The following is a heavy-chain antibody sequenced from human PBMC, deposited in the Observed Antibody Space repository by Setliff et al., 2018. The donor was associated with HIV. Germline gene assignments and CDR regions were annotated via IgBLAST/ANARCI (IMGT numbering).Heavy chain of an antibody. CDR2: INANSGSP. J-gene: IGHJ5*02. CDR1: GYNFENYA. Sequence: GASVKVSCKTSGYNFENYAINWVRQAPGQGLEWMGWINANSGSPTYAQAFTGRFFFSVDTAVATAYLQINNLKTEDTAVYFCARGLYGDYGGDLNWLDPWG. V-gene: IGHV7-4-1*02. D-gene: IGHD4-17*01. CDR3: ARGLYGDYGGDLNWLDP.